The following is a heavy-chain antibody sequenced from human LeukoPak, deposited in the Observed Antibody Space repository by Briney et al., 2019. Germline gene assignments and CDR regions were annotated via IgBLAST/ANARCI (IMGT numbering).Heavy chain of an antibody. Sequence: PGGSLRLSCAASGFTVSSNYMSWVRQDPEKGLEWVSVIYSGGSTYYADSVKGRFTISRDNSKNTLYLQMNSLRAEDTAVYYCARHRYSYGYYYGMDVWVQGTTVAVSS. V-gene: IGHV3-53*01. CDR2: IYSGGST. J-gene: IGHJ6*02. D-gene: IGHD5-18*01. CDR1: GFTVSSNY. CDR3: ARHRYSYGYYYGMDV.